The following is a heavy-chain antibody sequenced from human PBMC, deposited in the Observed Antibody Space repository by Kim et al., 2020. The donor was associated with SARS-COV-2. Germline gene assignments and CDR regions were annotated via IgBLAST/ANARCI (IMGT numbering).Heavy chain of an antibody. J-gene: IGHJ4*02. V-gene: IGHV4-59*08. CDR1: GGSTSSYY. Sequence: SETLSLTCTVSGGSTSSYYWSWIRQPPGKGLEWIGCIFHTGTTNYSPSLKSRVCLSVDTSKKQFSLKLKSVTAADTAVYYFSTLRGPARGAHLDYWGQGT. CDR3: STLRGPARGAHLDY. CDR2: IFHTGTT. D-gene: IGHD3-10*01.